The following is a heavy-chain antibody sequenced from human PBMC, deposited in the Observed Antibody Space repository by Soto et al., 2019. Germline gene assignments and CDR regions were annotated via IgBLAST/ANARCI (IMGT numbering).Heavy chain of an antibody. CDR3: ARPYYYGSGSYYDTAGY. D-gene: IGHD3-10*01. J-gene: IGHJ4*02. Sequence: PGGSLRLSCAASGFTFSSYSMNWVRQAPGKGLEWVSSISSSSSYIYYADSVKGRFTISRDNAKNSLYLQMNSLRAEDTAVYYCARPYYYGSGSYYDTAGYWGQGTLVTVSS. CDR2: ISSSSSYI. CDR1: GFTFSSYS. V-gene: IGHV3-21*01.